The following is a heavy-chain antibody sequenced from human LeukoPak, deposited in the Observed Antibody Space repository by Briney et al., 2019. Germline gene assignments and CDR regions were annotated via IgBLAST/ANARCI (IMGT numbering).Heavy chain of an antibody. V-gene: IGHV1-69*05. CDR2: IVPMFGTA. J-gene: IGHJ5*02. D-gene: IGHD1-26*01. CDR3: ARDSYNGSYYDP. Sequence: SVKVSCKTSGGTFSMYAISWVRQAPGQGLEWMGRIVPMFGTAYYAQNFQDRVTIITDESTTIAYMRLSSLRFEDTAVYYCARDSYNGSYYDPWGQGTLVAVSS. CDR1: GGTFSMYA.